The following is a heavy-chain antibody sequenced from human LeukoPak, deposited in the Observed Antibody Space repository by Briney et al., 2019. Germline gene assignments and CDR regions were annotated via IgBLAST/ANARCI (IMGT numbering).Heavy chain of an antibody. CDR2: MHHSEGT. Sequence: SETLSLTCAVYGGSLSGYYWSWIRQPPGKGLEWIGEMHHSEGTNYNPSLKSRVTISLDTSKNQFSLKLSSVTAADTALYCCATGLDHSKTGYWGQGTLVTVSS. CDR1: GGSLSGYY. CDR3: ATGLDHSKTGY. D-gene: IGHD4-11*01. V-gene: IGHV4-34*01. J-gene: IGHJ4*02.